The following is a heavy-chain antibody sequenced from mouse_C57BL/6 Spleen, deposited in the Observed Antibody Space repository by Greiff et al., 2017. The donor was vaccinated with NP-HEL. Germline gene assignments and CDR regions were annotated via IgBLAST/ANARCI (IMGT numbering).Heavy chain of an antibody. Sequence: EVKVVESGGGLVKPGGSLKLSCAASGFTFSSYAMSWVRQTPEKRLEWVATISDGGSYTYYPDNVKGRFTISRDNAKNNLYLQMSHLKSEDTAMYYCAREKQLRLQSYFDYWGQGTTLTVSS. CDR1: GFTFSSYA. V-gene: IGHV5-4*01. CDR2: ISDGGSYT. CDR3: AREKQLRLQSYFDY. J-gene: IGHJ2*01. D-gene: IGHD3-2*02.